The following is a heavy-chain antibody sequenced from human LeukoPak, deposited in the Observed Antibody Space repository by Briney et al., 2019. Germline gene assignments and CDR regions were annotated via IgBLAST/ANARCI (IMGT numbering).Heavy chain of an antibody. CDR2: IYHSGST. J-gene: IGHJ4*02. Sequence: PSETLSLTCTVSGYSISSGYYWGWIRQPPGKGLEWIGSIYHSGSTYYNPSLKSRVTISVDTSKNQFSLKLSSVTAADTAVYYCARVLYCDYVWGSYRLHYFDYWGQGTLVTVSS. CDR3: ARVLYCDYVWGSYRLHYFDY. CDR1: GYSISSGYY. D-gene: IGHD3-16*02. V-gene: IGHV4-38-2*02.